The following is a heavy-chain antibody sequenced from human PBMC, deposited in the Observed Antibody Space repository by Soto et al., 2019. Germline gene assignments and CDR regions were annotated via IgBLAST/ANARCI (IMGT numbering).Heavy chain of an antibody. V-gene: IGHV4-61*01. D-gene: IGHD5-18*01. Sequence: QVQLQESGPGLVKPSETLSLTCSVSGGSVDSGSYYWHWIRQPPGKGLEWIGHIYYSGSTNYNPSRSSPVSISLDTSKYQFSLKLNSVTAADTAVYYCCSYQGYWGQGTLVTVSS. J-gene: IGHJ4*02. CDR2: IYYSGST. CDR1: GGSVDSGSYY. CDR3: CSYQGY.